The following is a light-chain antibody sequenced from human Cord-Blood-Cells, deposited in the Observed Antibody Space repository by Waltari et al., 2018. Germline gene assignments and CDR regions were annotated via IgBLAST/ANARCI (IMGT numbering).Light chain of an antibody. J-gene: IGKJ2*01. CDR1: QSVLYSSNNKNY. V-gene: IGKV4-1*01. Sequence: DIVLTQSPDSLALSLRERATTNCKSSQSVLYSSNNKNYLAWYQQKPGQPPKLLIYWASTRESGVPDRFSGSGSGTDFTLTISSLQAEDVAVYYCQQYYSTPYTFGQGTKLEIK. CDR3: QQYYSTPYT. CDR2: WAS.